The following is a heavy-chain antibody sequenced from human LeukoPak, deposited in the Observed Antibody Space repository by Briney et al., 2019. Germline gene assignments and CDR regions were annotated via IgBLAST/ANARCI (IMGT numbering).Heavy chain of an antibody. D-gene: IGHD3-22*01. Sequence: PSETLSLTCTVSGYAISSDYYWTWVRQPPGKGLEWFGSIYHSGSTYYNPSLKSRVTISIDTSKNHFSLKVNSVTAADTAVYYCSRGSIYDSRGVDPWGQGTLVTVSP. CDR1: GYAISSDYY. V-gene: IGHV4-38-2*02. J-gene: IGHJ5*02. CDR3: SRGSIYDSRGVDP. CDR2: IYHSGST.